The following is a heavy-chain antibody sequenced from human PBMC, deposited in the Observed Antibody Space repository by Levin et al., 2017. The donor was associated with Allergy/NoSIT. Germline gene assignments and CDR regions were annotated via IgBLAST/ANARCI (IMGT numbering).Heavy chain of an antibody. CDR2: IYYSGST. CDR1: GGSISSSSYY. V-gene: IGHV4-39*01. D-gene: IGHD6-13*01. J-gene: IGHJ5*02. Sequence: PSETLSLTCTVSGGSISSSSYYWGWIRQPPGKGLEWIGSIYYSGSTYYNPSLKSRVTISVDTSKNQFSLKLSSVTAADTAVYYCARLMRLAAAGTRWFDPWGQGTLVTVSS. CDR3: ARLMRLAAAGTRWFDP.